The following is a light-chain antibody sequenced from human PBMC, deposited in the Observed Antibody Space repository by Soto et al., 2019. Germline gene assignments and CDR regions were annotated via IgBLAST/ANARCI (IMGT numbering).Light chain of an antibody. CDR1: HDIRNS. CDR3: QQYDNLPLT. Sequence: IQMTQSPSSLSASIGDTVTITCQASHDIRNSLNWYQQTPGKPPKLLISDASNLELGVPSKFSGTGFGTDFSFTIINLQPEDIATYYCQQYDNLPLTFGGGTKVDIK. V-gene: IGKV1-33*01. CDR2: DAS. J-gene: IGKJ4*01.